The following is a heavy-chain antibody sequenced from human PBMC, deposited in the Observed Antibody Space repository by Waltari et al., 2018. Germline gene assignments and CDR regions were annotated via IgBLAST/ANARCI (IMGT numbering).Heavy chain of an antibody. D-gene: IGHD6-13*01. Sequence: QVQLVQSGAEVKKPGAAVKVSCKASGDTFTGYYMHRGRQAPGQGLEWMGRINPNSGGTNYAQKFQGRVTMTRDTSISTAYMELSRLRSDDTAVYYCARAQPSSSGKGDYWGQGTLVTVSS. J-gene: IGHJ4*02. CDR2: INPNSGGT. CDR3: ARAQPSSSGKGDY. V-gene: IGHV1-2*06. CDR1: GDTFTGYY.